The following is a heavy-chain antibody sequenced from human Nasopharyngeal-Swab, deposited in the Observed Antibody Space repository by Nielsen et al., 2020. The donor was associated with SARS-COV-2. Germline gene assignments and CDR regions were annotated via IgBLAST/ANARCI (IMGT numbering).Heavy chain of an antibody. CDR3: ARGGDYGRVYFDY. Sequence: VRQIPGKGLEWMGIIYPGDSDTRYSPSFQGQVTISADKSISTAYLQWSSLKASDTAMYYCARGGDYGRVYFDYWGQGTLVTVSS. CDR2: IYPGDSDT. D-gene: IGHD4-17*01. J-gene: IGHJ4*02. V-gene: IGHV5-51*01.